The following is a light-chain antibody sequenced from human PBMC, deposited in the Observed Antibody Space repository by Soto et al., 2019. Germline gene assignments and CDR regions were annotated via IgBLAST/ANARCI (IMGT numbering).Light chain of an antibody. CDR2: DAS. CDR1: HDISNS. J-gene: IGKJ2*01. Sequence: DIQMTQSPSSLSASVGDRVTITCQASHDISNSLNWFQQKPGKAPKLLISDASNLETGVPSRFTGGGSRTDFTFTISSLQTEDLATYFCQQYHKLPLTFGQGTKLEIK. CDR3: QQYHKLPLT. V-gene: IGKV1-33*01.